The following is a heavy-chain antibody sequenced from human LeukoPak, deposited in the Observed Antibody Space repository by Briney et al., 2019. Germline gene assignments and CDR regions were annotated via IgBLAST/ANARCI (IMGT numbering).Heavy chain of an antibody. Sequence: GGSLRLSCAASGFVLSDYGMHWVRQAPGKGLEWVAFVRNDGSNEYYVGSVKGRFTISRDKSRNTLYLQMNSLRAEDTAVYSCAKESDSGYHSEGPKTWGLGTLVTVSS. D-gene: IGHD5-12*01. V-gene: IGHV3-30*02. CDR1: GFVLSDYG. CDR3: AKESDSGYHSEGPKT. CDR2: VRNDGSNE. J-gene: IGHJ5*02.